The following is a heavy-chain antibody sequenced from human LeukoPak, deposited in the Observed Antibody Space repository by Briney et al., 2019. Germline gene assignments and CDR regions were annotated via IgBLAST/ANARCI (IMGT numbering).Heavy chain of an antibody. CDR2: IYHNGNT. Sequence: SETLSLTCTVFGSSINSVYSWGWIRQPPGKGLEWIGSIYHNGNTYYNSSLKSRVTISVHTSENQFSLKLSSVTAANTAVYYCASYKTYYDSSGHPLDYWGQGTLVTVSS. D-gene: IGHD3-22*01. V-gene: IGHV4-38-2*02. J-gene: IGHJ4*02. CDR1: GSSINSVYS. CDR3: ASYKTYYDSSGHPLDY.